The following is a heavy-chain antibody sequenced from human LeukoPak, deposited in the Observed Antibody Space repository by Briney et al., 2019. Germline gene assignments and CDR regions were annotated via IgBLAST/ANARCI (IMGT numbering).Heavy chain of an antibody. CDR1: GFTFSSYA. J-gene: IGHJ4*02. V-gene: IGHV3-23*01. Sequence: GGALRLSCAASGFTFSSYAMSWVRQAPGKGLEWVSAISGSGGSTYYADSVKGRFTISRDNSKNTLYLQMNSLRAEDKAVYYRAKPGQYQLPHYFDYWGQGPLVTVSS. D-gene: IGHD2-2*01. CDR2: ISGSGGST. CDR3: AKPGQYQLPHYFDY.